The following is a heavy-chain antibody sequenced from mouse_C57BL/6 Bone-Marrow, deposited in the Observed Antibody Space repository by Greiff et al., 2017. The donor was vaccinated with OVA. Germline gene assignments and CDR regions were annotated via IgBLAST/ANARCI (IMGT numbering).Heavy chain of an antibody. Sequence: EVQVVESGGGLVQPKGSLKLSCAASGFTFNTYAMHWVRQAPGKGLEWVARIRSKSSNYATYYADSVKDRFTISRDDSQSMLYLQMNNLKTEDTAMYYCVRLPDITTVVARAYWGQGTLVTVSA. CDR2: IRSKSSNYAT. D-gene: IGHD1-1*01. J-gene: IGHJ3*01. V-gene: IGHV10-3*01. CDR3: VRLPDITTVVARAY. CDR1: GFTFNTYA.